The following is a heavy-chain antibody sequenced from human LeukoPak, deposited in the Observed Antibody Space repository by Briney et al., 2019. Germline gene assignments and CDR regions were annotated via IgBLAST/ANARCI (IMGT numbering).Heavy chain of an antibody. CDR2: IYFTGST. CDR3: ARASWGRFGDVIDY. V-gene: IGHV4-39*07. CDR1: GGSVSSNSYY. Sequence: SETLSLTCNVSGGSVSSNSYYWGWVRQSPGKGLEWIGTIYFTGSTYYNPSLQSRVSISVETSKNQFSLRLSSVTAADTAVYYCARASWGRFGDVIDYWGQGTLVTVSS. J-gene: IGHJ4*02. D-gene: IGHD3-10*01.